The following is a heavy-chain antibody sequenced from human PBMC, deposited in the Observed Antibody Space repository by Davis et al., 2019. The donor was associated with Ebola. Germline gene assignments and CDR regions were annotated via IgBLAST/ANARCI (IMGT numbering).Heavy chain of an antibody. D-gene: IGHD4-17*01. V-gene: IGHV3-53*01. CDR1: GFTVSSNY. Sequence: GESLKISCAASGFTVSSNYMSWVRQAPGKGLEWVSVIYSGGSTYYADSVKGRFTISRHNSKNTLYLQMNSLRAEDTAVYYCARDYGDYAEGYYYYYGMDVWGQGTTVTVSS. J-gene: IGHJ6*02. CDR2: IYSGGST. CDR3: ARDYGDYAEGYYYYYGMDV.